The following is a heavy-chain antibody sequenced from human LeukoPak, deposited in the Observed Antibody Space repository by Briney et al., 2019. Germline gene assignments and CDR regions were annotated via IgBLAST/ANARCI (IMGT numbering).Heavy chain of an antibody. J-gene: IGHJ6*02. CDR2: VSSNVGST. CDR3: ARVGYTSYYYYGMDV. D-gene: IGHD6-13*01. CDR1: GFSFSSYA. Sequence: PGGSLRLSCAASGFSFSSYAMHWVRQAPGKGLEYVSAVSSNVGSTYYANSVKGRFTISRDNSKNTLYLQMGSLRPEDMAVYYCARVGYTSYYYYGMDVWGQGTTVTVSS. V-gene: IGHV3-64*01.